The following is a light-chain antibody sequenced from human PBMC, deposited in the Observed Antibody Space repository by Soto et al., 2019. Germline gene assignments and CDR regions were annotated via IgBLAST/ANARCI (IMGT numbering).Light chain of an antibody. V-gene: IGKV3-15*01. CDR2: GAS. J-gene: IGKJ4*01. CDR3: QQFNKWPT. Sequence: EIVMTQSPATLSVSPGERATLSCRASQSISSNLAWYQQKPGQAPRLLIYGASTRATGIPDRFSGSGSGTEFTLTISSLQSEDFAVYYCQQFNKWPTFGGGTKVEI. CDR1: QSISSN.